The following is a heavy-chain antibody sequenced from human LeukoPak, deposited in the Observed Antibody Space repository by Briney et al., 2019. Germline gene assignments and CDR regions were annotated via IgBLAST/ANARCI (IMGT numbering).Heavy chain of an antibody. J-gene: IGHJ3*02. V-gene: IGHV3-7*01. CDR1: GFTFSSYW. CDR3: ARGLWFGELFNAFDI. D-gene: IGHD3-10*01. CDR2: IKQDGSEK. Sequence: GGSLRLSCAASGFTFSSYWMSWVRQAPGKGLEWVANIKQDGSEKYYVDSVKGRFTISRDNAKNSLYLQMNSLRAEDTAVYYCARGLWFGELFNAFDIWGQGTMVTVSS.